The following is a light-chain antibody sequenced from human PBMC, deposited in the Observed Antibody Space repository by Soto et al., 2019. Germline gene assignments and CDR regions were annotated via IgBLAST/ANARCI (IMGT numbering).Light chain of an antibody. CDR2: DTS. J-gene: IGKJ5*01. Sequence: EIVMTQSPATLSVSPGERATLSCRASQSVSIKLAWYQQKPGQAPRLPIYDTSTRATGLPARFRGSGSGTEFTLTISSIQSADFAVYYCQQYNNWLPITFGQGTRLEIK. CDR1: QSVSIK. V-gene: IGKV3-15*01. CDR3: QQYNNWLPIT.